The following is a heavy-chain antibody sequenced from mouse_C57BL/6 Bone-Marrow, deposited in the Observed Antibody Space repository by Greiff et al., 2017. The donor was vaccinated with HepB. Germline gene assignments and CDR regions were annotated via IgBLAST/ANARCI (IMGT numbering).Heavy chain of an antibody. CDR1: GYSITSGYY. D-gene: IGHD4-1*01. CDR2: ISYDGSN. Sequence: EVKLMESGPGLVKPSQSLSLTCSVTGYSITSGYYWNWIRQFPGNKLEWMGYISYDGSNNYNPSLKNRISITRDTSKNQFFLKLNSVTTEDTSTYYCAREVTGTVDYWGQGTTLTVSS. J-gene: IGHJ2*01. CDR3: AREVTGTVDY. V-gene: IGHV3-6*01.